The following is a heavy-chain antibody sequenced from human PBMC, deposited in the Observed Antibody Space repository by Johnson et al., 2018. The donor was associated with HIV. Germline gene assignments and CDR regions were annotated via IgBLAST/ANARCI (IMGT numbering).Heavy chain of an antibody. D-gene: IGHD2-21*02. Sequence: QVQLVESGGGLVKPGGSLRLSCAASGFSFSDYYLSWFRQAPGKGLEWVSYISSSATNIDYADSVKGRFTISRDNAKNSLYLQMNSLRAEDTALYYCAKDWDVVVTADDAFDIWGQGTMVTVSS. V-gene: IGHV3-11*01. CDR3: AKDWDVVVTADDAFDI. J-gene: IGHJ3*02. CDR1: GFSFSDYY. CDR2: ISSSATNI.